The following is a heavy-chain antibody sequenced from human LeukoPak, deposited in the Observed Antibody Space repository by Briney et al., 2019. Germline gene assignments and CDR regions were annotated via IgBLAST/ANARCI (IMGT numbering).Heavy chain of an antibody. CDR2: IYSGGST. CDR3: ARDVLVGATAYDAFDI. J-gene: IGHJ3*02. Sequence: GGSLRLSCAASGFTFSSYAMSWVRQAPGKGLEWVSVIYSGGSTYYADSVKGRFTISRDNSKNTLYLQMNSLRAEDTAVYYCARDVLVGATAYDAFDIWGQGTMVTVSS. V-gene: IGHV3-66*01. CDR1: GFTFSSYA. D-gene: IGHD1-26*01.